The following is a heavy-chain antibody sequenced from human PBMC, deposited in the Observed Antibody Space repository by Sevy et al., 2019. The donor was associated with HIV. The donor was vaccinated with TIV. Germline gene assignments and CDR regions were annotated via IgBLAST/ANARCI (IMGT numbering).Heavy chain of an antibody. CDR2: IRYDGSSK. V-gene: IGHV3-30*02. CDR1: GFTFSSYG. D-gene: IGHD6-13*01. Sequence: GGSLRLSCAATGFTFSSYGMHWVRQAPGKRLEWVAFIRYDGSSKYYAESVKGRFTISRDTSKNTLYLQMNSLRAEDTAVYYCAKDLSRAAAGTTDAFDIWGQGTMVTVSS. CDR3: AKDLSRAAAGTTDAFDI. J-gene: IGHJ3*02.